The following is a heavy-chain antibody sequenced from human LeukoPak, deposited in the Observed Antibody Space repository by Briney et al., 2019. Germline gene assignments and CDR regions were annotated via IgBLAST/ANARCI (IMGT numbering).Heavy chain of an antibody. D-gene: IGHD1-26*01. Sequence: PGGSLRLSCVASGFTFSSYAMSWVRQAPGKGLEWVAVISYDGSNKYYADSVKGRFTISRDNSKNTLYLQMNSLRAEDTAVYYCARDKQVGATHFDYWGQGTLVTVSS. J-gene: IGHJ4*02. V-gene: IGHV3-30*04. CDR3: ARDKQVGATHFDY. CDR1: GFTFSSYA. CDR2: ISYDGSNK.